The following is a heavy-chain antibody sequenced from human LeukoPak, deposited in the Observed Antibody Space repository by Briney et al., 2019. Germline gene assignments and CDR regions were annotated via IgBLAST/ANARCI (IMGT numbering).Heavy chain of an antibody. D-gene: IGHD1/OR15-1a*01. CDR1: GGSFSGYY. CDR3: ARPRGTGETDY. V-gene: IGHV4-34*01. J-gene: IGHJ4*02. Sequence: SETLSLTCAVYGGSFSGYYWSWIRQPPGKGLEWIGEISHSGSTNYNPSLKSRVTISVDTSKNQFSLKLSSVTAADTAVYYCARPRGTGETDYWGQGTLVTVSS. CDR2: ISHSGST.